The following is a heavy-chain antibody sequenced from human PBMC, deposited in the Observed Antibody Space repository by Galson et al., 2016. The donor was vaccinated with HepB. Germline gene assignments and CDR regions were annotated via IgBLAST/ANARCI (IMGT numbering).Heavy chain of an antibody. CDR3: ARGTSGSAWGASYFHNHYMDV. Sequence: LRLSCAASGFTFTTHTMNWVRQAPGKGLEWIGEINHGGLTNYKPSLKSRITLSVDKSKNQFSLSLSRVTAADTAVYYCARGTSGSAWGASYFHNHYMDVWGEGTTVTVSS. CDR2: INHGGLT. J-gene: IGHJ6*03. V-gene: IGHV4-34*01. CDR1: GFTFTTHT. D-gene: IGHD1-1*01.